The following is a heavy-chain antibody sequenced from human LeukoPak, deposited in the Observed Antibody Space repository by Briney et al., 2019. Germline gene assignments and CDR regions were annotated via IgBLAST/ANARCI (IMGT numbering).Heavy chain of an antibody. CDR1: GYSISSGYY. Sequence: SETLSLTCTVSGYSISSGYYWGWIRQPPGKGLEWIGSIYHSGSTYYNPSLKSRVTISVDTSKNQFSLKLSSVTAADTAVYYCARPSGAIDAFDIWGQGTMVTVSS. V-gene: IGHV4-38-2*02. CDR2: IYHSGST. D-gene: IGHD7-27*01. CDR3: ARPSGAIDAFDI. J-gene: IGHJ3*02.